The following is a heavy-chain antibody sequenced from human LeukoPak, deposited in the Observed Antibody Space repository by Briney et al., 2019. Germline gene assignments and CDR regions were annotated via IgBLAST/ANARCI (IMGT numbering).Heavy chain of an antibody. V-gene: IGHV3-7*04. CDR2: IKLDGSEK. D-gene: IGHD2-2*01. CDR3: AREYCSSSRCYLIEKRVDFDF. J-gene: IGHJ4*02. Sequence: TGGSLRLSCAASGFTFSNYWMSWVRQPPGRGLEWVANIKLDGSEKYYVDSVKGRFTISRDNAKNSLYLQMNSLRAEDTAVYYCAREYCSSSRCYLIEKRVDFDFWGLGTLVTVSS. CDR1: GFTFSNYW.